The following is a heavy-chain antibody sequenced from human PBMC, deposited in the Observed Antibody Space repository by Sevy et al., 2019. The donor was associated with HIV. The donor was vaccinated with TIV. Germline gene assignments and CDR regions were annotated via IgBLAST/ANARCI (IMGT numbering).Heavy chain of an antibody. CDR3: ASQRGGYERLYYFDS. CDR1: GFTYS. J-gene: IGHJ4*02. V-gene: IGHV3-48*01. Sequence: GGSLRLSCVASGFTYSMNWVRQAPGKGLEWVSYISDSSAIIHYADSVKSRFTISRDNAKNSLYLQMNTLGAEDTAVYYCASQRGGYERLYYFDSWGQGTLVTVSS. D-gene: IGHD5-12*01. CDR2: ISDSSAII.